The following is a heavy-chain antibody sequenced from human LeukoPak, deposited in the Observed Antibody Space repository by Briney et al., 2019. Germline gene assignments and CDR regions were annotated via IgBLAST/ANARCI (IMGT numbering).Heavy chain of an antibody. V-gene: IGHV1-18*01. J-gene: IGHJ4*02. CDR3: VRDLGYFSDNNGIFFDY. Sequence: ASVKVSCKASGYTFTSYGISWVRQAPGQGLEWMGWISAYSGNTNYAQRLQGRVTMTTDTSTNTAYMELRSLRSDDTAIYYCVRDLGYFSDNNGIFFDYWGQGTLVTVSS. CDR2: ISAYSGNT. D-gene: IGHD2-8*01. CDR1: GYTFTSYG.